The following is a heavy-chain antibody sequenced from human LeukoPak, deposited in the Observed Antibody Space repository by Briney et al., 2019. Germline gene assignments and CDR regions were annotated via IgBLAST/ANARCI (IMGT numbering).Heavy chain of an antibody. V-gene: IGHV4-59*01. CDR2: IYYSGST. D-gene: IGHD2-15*01. CDR1: GVSISSYY. Sequence: SETLSLTCTVSGVSISSYYWSWLRQPPGKGLVWIGYIYYSGSTNYNPSLKSRVTISVDTSKNQFSLKLSSVTAADTAVYCCASWVAWFDPWGQGTLVTVSS. CDR3: ASWVAWFDP. J-gene: IGHJ5*02.